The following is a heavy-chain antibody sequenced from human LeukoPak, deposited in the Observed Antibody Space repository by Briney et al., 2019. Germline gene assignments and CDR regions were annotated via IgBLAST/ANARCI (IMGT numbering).Heavy chain of an antibody. CDR1: GGSISSSSYY. J-gene: IGHJ5*02. Sequence: SETLCLTCTVSGGSISSSSYYWGWIRQPPGKGLEWIGSIYYSGSTYYNPSLKSRVTISVDTSKNQFSLKLSSVTAADTAVYYCASIYCSSTSCYARGWFDPWGQGTLVTVSS. D-gene: IGHD2-2*01. CDR3: ASIYCSSTSCYARGWFDP. V-gene: IGHV4-39*01. CDR2: IYYSGST.